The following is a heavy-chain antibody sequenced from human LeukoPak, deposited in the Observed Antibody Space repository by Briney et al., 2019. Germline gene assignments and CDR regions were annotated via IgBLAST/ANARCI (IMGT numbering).Heavy chain of an antibody. J-gene: IGHJ4*02. V-gene: IGHV3-30*04. Sequence: GRSLRLSCAASGFTFSTYPMHWVRQAPGKGLEWVAVISYDGSNKYYADSVKGRFTISRDNSKNTLYLQMNSLRAEDTAVYYCARLYSGYDLDDYWGQETLVTVSS. CDR3: ARLYSGYDLDDY. CDR1: GFTFSTYP. D-gene: IGHD5-12*01. CDR2: ISYDGSNK.